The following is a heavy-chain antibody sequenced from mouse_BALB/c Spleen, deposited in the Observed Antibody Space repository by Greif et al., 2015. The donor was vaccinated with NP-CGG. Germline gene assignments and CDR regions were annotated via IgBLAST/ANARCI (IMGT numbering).Heavy chain of an antibody. CDR3: AREGIYYGSSYGFAY. CDR1: GFTFSSFG. CDR2: ISSGSSTI. J-gene: IGHJ3*01. V-gene: IGHV5-17*02. Sequence: EVKVVESGGGLVQPGGSRKLSCAASGFTFSSFGMHWVRQAPEKGLEWVAYISSGSSTIYYADTVKGRFTISRDDPKNTLFLQMTSLRSEDTAMYYCAREGIYYGSSYGFAYWGQGTLVTVSA. D-gene: IGHD1-1*01.